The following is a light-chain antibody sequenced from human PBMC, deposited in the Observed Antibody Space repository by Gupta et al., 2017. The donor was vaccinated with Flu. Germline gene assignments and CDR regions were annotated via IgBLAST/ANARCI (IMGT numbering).Light chain of an antibody. CDR2: EAS. V-gene: IGKV3-11*01. CDR1: QSVGNY. J-gene: IGKJ4*01. Sequence: PGERATISCRASQSVGNYFAWYQHKPGQAPRLLIYEASKRATGIPARFSGSGSGTDFTLTISSLEPEDFAVYYCQQRRTWITFGGGTKVEIK. CDR3: QQRRTWIT.